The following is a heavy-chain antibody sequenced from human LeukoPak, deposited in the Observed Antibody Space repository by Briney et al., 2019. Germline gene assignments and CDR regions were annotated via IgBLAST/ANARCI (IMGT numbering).Heavy chain of an antibody. CDR1: DFAFRNYW. CDR3: TRAIQGIADY. CDR2: INSDGNIR. V-gene: IGHV3-74*01. Sequence: GGSLRLSCAASDFAFRNYWMHWVRQPPGKGLVWVSRINSDGNIRTYADSVKGRFTISRDNAKNTLFLQMNSLRVEDTAVYYCTRAIQGIADYWGQGTLVTVSS. D-gene: IGHD6-13*01. J-gene: IGHJ4*02.